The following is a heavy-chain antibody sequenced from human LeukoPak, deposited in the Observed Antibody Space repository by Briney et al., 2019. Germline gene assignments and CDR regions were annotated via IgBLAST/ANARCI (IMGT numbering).Heavy chain of an antibody. CDR1: EFTVSNAW. D-gene: IGHD3-16*01. J-gene: IGHJ4*02. CDR3: VWEYIRSFNS. CDR2: IKSKSDGGTT. V-gene: IGHV3-15*01. Sequence: PGGSLRLSCAVSEFTVSNAWMSWVRQAPGKGLEWVGRIKSKSDGGTTDYAAPVKDRFTISRDESKNTLYLQMSNLKTEDTAAYYVVWEYIRSFNSWGQGTLVTVSS.